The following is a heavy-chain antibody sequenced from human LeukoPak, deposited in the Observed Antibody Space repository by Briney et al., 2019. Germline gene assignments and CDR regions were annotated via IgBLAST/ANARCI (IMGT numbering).Heavy chain of an antibody. J-gene: IGHJ4*02. Sequence: GGSLRLSCAAPGFTVSSNYMSWVRQAPGKGLEWVSVIYSGGSTYYADSVKGRFTISRDNSKNTLYLQMNSLRAEDTAVYYCARLMVRGVTGDYWGQGTLVTVSS. CDR2: IYSGGST. D-gene: IGHD3-10*01. CDR1: GFTVSSNY. V-gene: IGHV3-66*01. CDR3: ARLMVRGVTGDY.